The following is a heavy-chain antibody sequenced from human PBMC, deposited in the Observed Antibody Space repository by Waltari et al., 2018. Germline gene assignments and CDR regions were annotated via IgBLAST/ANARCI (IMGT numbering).Heavy chain of an antibody. CDR2: ISGSGGST. D-gene: IGHD6-19*01. J-gene: IGHJ3*02. CDR3: AKDRVIAVAGISAFDI. Sequence: EVQLLESGGGLVQPGGSLRLSCAASGFTFSSYAMSWVRQAPGKGLEWVSAISGSGGSTYDADSVKGRFTISRDNSKNTLYLQMNSLRAEDTAVYYCAKDRVIAVAGISAFDIWGQGTMVTVSS. CDR1: GFTFSSYA. V-gene: IGHV3-23*01.